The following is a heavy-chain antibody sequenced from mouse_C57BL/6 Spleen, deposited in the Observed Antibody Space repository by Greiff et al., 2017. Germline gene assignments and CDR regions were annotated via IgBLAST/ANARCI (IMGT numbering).Heavy chain of an antibody. J-gene: IGHJ1*03. CDR1: GYAFSSYW. CDR2: IYPGDGDT. V-gene: IGHV1-80*01. D-gene: IGHD1-1*01. Sequence: QVQLQQSGAELVKPGASVKISCKASGYAFSSYWMNWVKQRPGKGLEWIGQIYPGDGDTNYNGKFKGKATLTADKSSSTAYMQLSSLTSEDSAVYFCARSQSRYYGSSYGWYFDVWGTGTTVTVSS. CDR3: ARSQSRYYGSSYGWYFDV.